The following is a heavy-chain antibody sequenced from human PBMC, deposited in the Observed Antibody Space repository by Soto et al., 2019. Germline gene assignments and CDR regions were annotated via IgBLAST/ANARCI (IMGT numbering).Heavy chain of an antibody. CDR3: ARSDYDFWSGGAQLDP. V-gene: IGHV4-59*01. Sequence: SETLSLTCTVSGGSISSYYWSWIRQPPGKGLEWIGYIYYSGSTNYNPSLKSRVTISVDTSKNQFSLKLSSVTAADTAVYYCARSDYDFWSGGAQLDPWGQGTLVTVSS. CDR2: IYYSGST. J-gene: IGHJ5*02. CDR1: GGSISSYY. D-gene: IGHD3-3*01.